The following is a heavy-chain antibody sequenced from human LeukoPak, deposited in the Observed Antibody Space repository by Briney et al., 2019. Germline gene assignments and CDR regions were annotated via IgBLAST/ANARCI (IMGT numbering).Heavy chain of an antibody. J-gene: IGHJ6*03. CDR2: IYTSGST. Sequence: PSETLSLTCTVSGGSISSGSYYWSWIRQPAGKGLEWIGRIYTSGSTNYNPSLKSRVTISVDTSKNQFSLKLSSVTAADTAVYYCAGNYYGSGDPYYYYYMDDWGKGTTVTISS. V-gene: IGHV4-61*02. CDR1: GGSISSGSYY. CDR3: AGNYYGSGDPYYYYYMDD. D-gene: IGHD3-10*01.